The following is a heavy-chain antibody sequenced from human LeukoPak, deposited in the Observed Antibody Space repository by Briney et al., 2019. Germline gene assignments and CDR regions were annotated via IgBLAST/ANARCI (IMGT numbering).Heavy chain of an antibody. J-gene: IGHJ6*03. CDR1: GGSISSYY. D-gene: IGHD1-20*01. CDR2: IYYSGST. V-gene: IGHV4-59*01. CDR3: ARITGTFYMDV. Sequence: SETLSLTCNVSGGSISSYYWSCIRQPPGKGLEWIGYIYYSGSTNYNPSLKSRVTISVDTSKNQFSLKLSSVTAADTAVYYCARITGTFYMDVWGKGTTVTVS.